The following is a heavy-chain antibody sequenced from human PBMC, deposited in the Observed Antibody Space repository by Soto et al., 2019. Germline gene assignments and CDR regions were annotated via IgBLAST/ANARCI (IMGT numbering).Heavy chain of an antibody. CDR1: GFTFSGYA. J-gene: IGHJ6*02. CDR2: ISYDGPNK. V-gene: IGHV3-30-3*01. D-gene: IGHD3-16*01. CDR3: ARGSGGYSYYGVDV. Sequence: QVQLVESGGGVVQPGRSLRLSCAASGFTFSGYAMHWVRQAPGKGLEWVALISYDGPNKYYADSVKGRFTISRDSSKNTMYLQMNSLRAEDTAVFYCARGSGGYSYYGVDVWGQGTTVTVSS.